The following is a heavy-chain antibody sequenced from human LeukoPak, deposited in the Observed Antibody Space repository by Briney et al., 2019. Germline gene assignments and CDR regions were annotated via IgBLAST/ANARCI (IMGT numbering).Heavy chain of an antibody. Sequence: AGGSLRLSCAASGFTFSSYAMHWVRQAPGKGLEWVAVISYDGSNKYYADSVKGRFTISRDNSKNTLYLQMNSLRAEDTAIYYCAKSGIAAAGQRGYFDYWGQGTLVTVSS. CDR2: ISYDGSNK. V-gene: IGHV3-30*04. J-gene: IGHJ4*02. D-gene: IGHD6-13*01. CDR3: AKSGIAAAGQRGYFDY. CDR1: GFTFSSYA.